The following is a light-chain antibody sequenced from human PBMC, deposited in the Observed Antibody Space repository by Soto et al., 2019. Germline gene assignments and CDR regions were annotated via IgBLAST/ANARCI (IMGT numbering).Light chain of an antibody. Sequence: VLTQPPSVSGAPGQRVTISCTGSSSNIGAGYDVHWYQQLPGTAPKLLIYGNSNRPSGVPDRFSGSKSGTSASLAITGLQAEDEADYYCQSYDSSLTGSVFGGGTKVTVL. V-gene: IGLV1-40*01. CDR2: GNS. CDR1: SSNIGAGYD. J-gene: IGLJ2*01. CDR3: QSYDSSLTGSV.